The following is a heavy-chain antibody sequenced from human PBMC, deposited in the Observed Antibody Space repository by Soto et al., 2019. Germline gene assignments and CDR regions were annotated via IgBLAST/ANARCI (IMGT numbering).Heavy chain of an antibody. CDR3: ARAGGALSSFDI. CDR1: GYTFTSYD. V-gene: IGHV1-46*03. Sequence: QVQLVQSGAEVKKPGAYVKVSCKASGYTFTSYDMHWQLQAPGQGLEWMGIINPKGGSTSFAEKCQGRVTMTRDTSTSTVYMELSSLRSEDTAVYYCARAGGALSSFDIWGQGTMVTVSS. J-gene: IGHJ3*02. CDR2: INPKGGST. D-gene: IGHD3-16*01.